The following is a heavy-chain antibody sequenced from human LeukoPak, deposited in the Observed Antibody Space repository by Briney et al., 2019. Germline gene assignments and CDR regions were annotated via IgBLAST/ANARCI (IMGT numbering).Heavy chain of an antibody. Sequence: PSETLSLTCAVSGYSISSGYYWGWIRQPPGKGLEWIGSICHSGSTYYNPSLKSRVTISVDTSKNQFSLKLSSVTAADTAVYYCARRVKGGYEGWFDPWGQGTLVTVSS. V-gene: IGHV4-38-2*01. CDR3: ARRVKGGYEGWFDP. D-gene: IGHD5-12*01. CDR1: GYSISSGYY. CDR2: ICHSGST. J-gene: IGHJ5*02.